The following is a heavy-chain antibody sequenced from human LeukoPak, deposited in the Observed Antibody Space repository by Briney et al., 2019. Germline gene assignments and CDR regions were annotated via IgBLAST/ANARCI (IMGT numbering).Heavy chain of an antibody. Sequence: PGRSLRLSCAASGFTFASYAMPWVRHIPGKGLEWVSHISWNSGSIEYADSVKGRFTISRDNAKNFLYLQMDSLRPEDTALYYCAKSGLFGTYNWFDSWGQGTRVVVSS. J-gene: IGHJ5*01. CDR3: AKSGLFGTYNWFDS. CDR1: GFTFASYA. V-gene: IGHV3-9*01. D-gene: IGHD3-16*01. CDR2: ISWNSGSI.